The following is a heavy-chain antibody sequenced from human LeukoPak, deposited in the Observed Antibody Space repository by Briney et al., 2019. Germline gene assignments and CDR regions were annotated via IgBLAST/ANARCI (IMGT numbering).Heavy chain of an antibody. CDR1: GFTFSSYW. Sequence: GGSLRLSCAASGFTFSSYWMSWVRRAPGKGLEWVANIKQDGSEKYYVDSVKGRFTISRDNAKNSLYLQMNSLRAEDTAVYYCARDPLAIVGATGYWGQGTLVTVSS. D-gene: IGHD1-26*01. J-gene: IGHJ4*02. V-gene: IGHV3-7*01. CDR2: IKQDGSEK. CDR3: ARDPLAIVGATGY.